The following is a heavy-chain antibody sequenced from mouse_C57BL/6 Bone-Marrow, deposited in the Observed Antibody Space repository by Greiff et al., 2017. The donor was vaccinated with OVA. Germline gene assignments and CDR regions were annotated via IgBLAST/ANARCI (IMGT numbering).Heavy chain of an antibody. V-gene: IGHV1-66*01. CDR3: ARSQDGYYAYFDY. CDR2: IYPGSGNT. D-gene: IGHD2-3*01. J-gene: IGHJ2*01. CDR1: GYSFTSYY. Sequence: VQLQQSGPELVKPGASVKISCKASGYSFTSYYIHWVKQRPGQGLEWIGWIYPGSGNTKYNEKFKGKATLTADTSSSTAYMQLSSLTSEDSAVYYCARSQDGYYAYFDYWGQGTTRTVSS.